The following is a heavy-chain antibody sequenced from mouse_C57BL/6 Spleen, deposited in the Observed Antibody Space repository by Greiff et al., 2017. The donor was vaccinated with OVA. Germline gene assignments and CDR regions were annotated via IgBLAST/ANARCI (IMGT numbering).Heavy chain of an antibody. D-gene: IGHD2-4*01. J-gene: IGHJ3*01. Sequence: QVQLKQPGAELVRPGSSVKLSCKASGYTFTSYWMHWVKQRPIQGLEWIGNIDPSDSETHYNQKFKDKATLTVDKSSSTAYMQLSSLTSEDSAVYYCARGYDYLFAYWGQGTLVTVSA. CDR1: GYTFTSYW. CDR2: IDPSDSET. CDR3: ARGYDYLFAY. V-gene: IGHV1-52*01.